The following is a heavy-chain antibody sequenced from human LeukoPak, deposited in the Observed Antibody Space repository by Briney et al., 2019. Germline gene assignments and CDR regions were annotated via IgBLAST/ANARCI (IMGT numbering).Heavy chain of an antibody. CDR1: GGSFSGHY. CDR3: ARVYTGSSWDYYYYMDV. Sequence: SETLSLTCAVYGGSFSGHYWGWIRQPPGKGLEWIGSISHTGSSYYNPSLKSRVTISVDTSKNQFSLRLSSVTAADTAVYYCARVYTGSSWDYYYYMDVWGKGTTVTVSS. J-gene: IGHJ6*03. CDR2: ISHTGSS. D-gene: IGHD6-13*01. V-gene: IGHV4-38-2*01.